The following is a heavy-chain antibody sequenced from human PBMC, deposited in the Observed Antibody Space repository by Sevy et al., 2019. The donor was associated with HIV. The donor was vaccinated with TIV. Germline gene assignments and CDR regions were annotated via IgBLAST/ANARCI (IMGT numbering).Heavy chain of an antibody. D-gene: IGHD6-19*01. V-gene: IGHV3-30*14. CDR3: AREAGYSTGWSPGNY. CDR1: GFTFSSHA. J-gene: IGHJ4*02. CDR2: ISYDGVIK. Sequence: GGSLRLSCAASGFTFSSHAMHWVRQAPGKGLEWVALISYDGVIKYYAESVKGRFTISRDNSKNTLYLQMNSLRADDTAVYYCAREAGYSTGWSPGNYWGQGTLVTVPS.